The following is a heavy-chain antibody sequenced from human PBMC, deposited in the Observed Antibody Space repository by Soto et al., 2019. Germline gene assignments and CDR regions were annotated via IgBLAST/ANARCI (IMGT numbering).Heavy chain of an antibody. D-gene: IGHD1-1*01. Sequence: PGESLKSSCKGSGYSFTSYLISCVRQMPGKGLEWRVRIEPSDSYTNYSPSFQGHVTISADKPIITDYLQWSSLNASATAMYYCARMLRVYSWNLGYWGQGTMVTLSS. CDR3: ARMLRVYSWNLGY. CDR2: IEPSDSYT. CDR1: GYSFTSYL. V-gene: IGHV5-10-1*01. J-gene: IGHJ4*02.